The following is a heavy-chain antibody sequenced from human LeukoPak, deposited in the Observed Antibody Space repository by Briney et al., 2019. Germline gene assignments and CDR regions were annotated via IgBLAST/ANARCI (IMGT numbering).Heavy chain of an antibody. CDR3: ATDRQEGGSGSYWFDP. CDR2: VYYSGST. V-gene: IGHV4-59*01. J-gene: IGHJ5*02. CDR1: Y. Sequence: YWSWIRQSAGKGLEWIGNVYYSGSTTYNPSLKNRVTISVDTSKNQFSLELTSVTAADTAVYYCATDRQEGGSGSYWFDPWGPGTLVTVSS. D-gene: IGHD3-10*01.